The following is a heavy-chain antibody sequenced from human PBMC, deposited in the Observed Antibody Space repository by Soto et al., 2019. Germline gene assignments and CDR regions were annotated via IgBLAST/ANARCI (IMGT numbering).Heavy chain of an antibody. CDR3: AKERTYSVASGFDY. D-gene: IGHD1-26*01. J-gene: IGHJ4*02. CDR2: ISYDRSHA. Sequence: QVQLVDSGGGVVQPGRSLRLSCAASGFTFTTYGMHWVRRAPGKGLEWVAVISYDRSHAYYADSVKGRFTISRDNSKNTLYLQINSLRAEDTALYYCAKERTYSVASGFDYWGRGTLVTVSS. V-gene: IGHV3-30*18. CDR1: GFTFTTYG.